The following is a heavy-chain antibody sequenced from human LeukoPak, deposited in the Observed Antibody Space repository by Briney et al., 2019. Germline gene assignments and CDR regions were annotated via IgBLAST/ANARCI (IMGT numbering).Heavy chain of an antibody. CDR1: GYIFTNYW. CDR2: IYPGDSDI. Sequence: GESLKISCKGSGYIFTNYWIGWVRQMPVKGLEWMGIIYPGDSDIRYSPSFQGHVTISADKSISTAYLQWSSLKASDTAMFYCARITMVRGAFWYFDLWGRGALVTVSS. J-gene: IGHJ2*01. CDR3: ARITMVRGAFWYFDL. D-gene: IGHD3-10*01. V-gene: IGHV5-51*01.